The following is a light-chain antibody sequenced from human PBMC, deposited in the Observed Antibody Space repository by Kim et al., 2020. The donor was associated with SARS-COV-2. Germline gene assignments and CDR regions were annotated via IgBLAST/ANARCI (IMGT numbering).Light chain of an antibody. CDR3: QQSYSFPQIT. CDR2: AAS. J-gene: IGKJ5*01. V-gene: IGKV1-39*01. Sequence: SLGDRVSIACRADKSISSHLSWYQHKPGRAPKLLIYAASSLQSEVPSRFSGSGSGTDFTLTISSLQREDFATYYCQQSYSFPQITFGQGTRLEIK. CDR1: KSISSH.